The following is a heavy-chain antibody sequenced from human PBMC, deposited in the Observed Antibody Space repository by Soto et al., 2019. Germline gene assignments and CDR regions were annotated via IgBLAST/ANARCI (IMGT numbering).Heavy chain of an antibody. CDR1: GLTVSTNY. CDR3: ASVGYCSTTTCPHA. J-gene: IGHJ4*02. V-gene: IGHV3-53*01. CDR2: IYRGGNT. Sequence: GGSLRLSCAASGLTVSTNYMTWVRQAPGKGLEWVSVIYRGGNTYHADSVQGRFSISRDKSKNTVDLQMNNLRAKDTAMYYCASVGYCSTTTCPHAWGQGTLVTVSS. D-gene: IGHD2-2*01.